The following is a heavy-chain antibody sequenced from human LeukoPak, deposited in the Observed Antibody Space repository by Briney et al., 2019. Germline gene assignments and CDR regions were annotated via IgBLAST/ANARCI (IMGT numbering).Heavy chain of an antibody. CDR1: GFTFSSYS. V-gene: IGHV3-21*01. D-gene: IGHD5-24*01. CDR2: ISSSSSYI. CDR3: ARRARDGRYYYYYMDV. J-gene: IGHJ6*03. Sequence: GGSLRLSCAASGFTFSSYSMNWVRQAPGKGLEWVSSISSSSSYIYYADSVKGRFTISRDNAKNSLYLQMNSLRAEDTAVYYCARRARDGRYYYYYMDVWGKGTTVTVSS.